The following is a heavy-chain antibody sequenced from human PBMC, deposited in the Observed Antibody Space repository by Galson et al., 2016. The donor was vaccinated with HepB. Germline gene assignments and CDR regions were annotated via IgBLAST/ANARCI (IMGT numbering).Heavy chain of an antibody. CDR3: ARAGYGDYELYYYYGMYG. CDR1: GFTFTGYY. J-gene: IGHJ6*02. CDR2: VNPSGGST. V-gene: IGHV1-46*01. Sequence: SVKVSCKASGFTFTGYYMHWVRQAPGQGLEWMGIVNPSGGSTSYAQKFQGRVTMTSETSTSTVYMDLSSLRSEDTAVLACARAGYGDYELYYYYGMYGWGQGTTVTVSS. D-gene: IGHD4-17*01.